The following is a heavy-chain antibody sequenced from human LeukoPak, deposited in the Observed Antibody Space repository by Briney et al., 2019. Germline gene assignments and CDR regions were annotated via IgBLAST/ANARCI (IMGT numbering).Heavy chain of an antibody. CDR2: ISSSGSTI. CDR1: GFTFSSYE. Sequence: GSLRLSCAASGFTFSSYEMSWVRQAAGKGLEWVSYISSSGSTIYYADSVKGRFTISRDNAKNSLYLQMNSLRAEDTAVYYCAGGAGVYYYGMDAWGQGTSVTVSS. J-gene: IGHJ6*02. V-gene: IGHV3-48*03. CDR3: AGGAGVYYYGMDA.